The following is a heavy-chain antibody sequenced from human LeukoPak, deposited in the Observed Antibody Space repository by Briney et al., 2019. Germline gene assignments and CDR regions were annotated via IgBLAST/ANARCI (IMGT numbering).Heavy chain of an antibody. CDR3: AGGGDSSGFAFDY. V-gene: IGHV4-59*08. CDR2: IYYSGST. CDR1: GGTISSYY. J-gene: IGHJ4*02. Sequence: PSETLSLTCTVSGGTISSYYWNWIRQPPGKGLEWIGYIYYSGSTNYNPSLKSRVTISVDTSKNQFSLKLSSVTAADTAVYYCAGGGDSSGFAFDYWGQGTLVTVSS. D-gene: IGHD3-22*01.